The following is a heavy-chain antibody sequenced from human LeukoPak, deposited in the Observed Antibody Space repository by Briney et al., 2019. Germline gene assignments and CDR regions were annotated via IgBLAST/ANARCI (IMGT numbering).Heavy chain of an antibody. Sequence: GGSLRLSCAASGFTFGTYTMNWIRQAPGKGLEWVSSISISSTYRYYADSVKGRFTMSRDNAKNSLFLQMNSLRAEDTAVYYCARDQPDTAFDYWGQGTLVTVSS. CDR2: ISISSTYR. V-gene: IGHV3-21*01. CDR3: ARDQPDTAFDY. D-gene: IGHD5-18*01. CDR1: GFTFGTYT. J-gene: IGHJ4*02.